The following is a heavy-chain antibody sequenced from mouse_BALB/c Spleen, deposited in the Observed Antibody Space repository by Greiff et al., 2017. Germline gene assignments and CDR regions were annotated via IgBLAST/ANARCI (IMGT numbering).Heavy chain of an antibody. Sequence: EVKLMESGGGLVKPGGSLKLSCAASGFTFSSYAMSWVRQTPEKRLEWVASISSGGSTYYPDSVKGRFTISRDNARNILYLQMSSLRSEDTAMYYCASKITTVGTWCFDVWGAGTPVTVSS. D-gene: IGHD1-1*01. V-gene: IGHV5-6-5*01. CDR1: GFTFSSYA. CDR2: ISSGGST. CDR3: ASKITTVGTWCFDV. J-gene: IGHJ1*01.